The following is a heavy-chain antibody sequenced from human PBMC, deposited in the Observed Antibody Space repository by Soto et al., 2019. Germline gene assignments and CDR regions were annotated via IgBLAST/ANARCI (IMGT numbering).Heavy chain of an antibody. V-gene: IGHV3-30-3*01. J-gene: IGHJ4*02. Sequence: QVQLVESGGGMVQPGRSLRLSCAASGFTFSSYAMHWVRQAPGKGLEWVAVISYDGSNKYYADSVKGRFTISRDNSKNTLYLQMNSLRAEDTAVYYCARDQGSDYWGQGTLVTVSS. CDR3: ARDQGSDY. CDR1: GFTFSSYA. CDR2: ISYDGSNK. D-gene: IGHD6-13*01.